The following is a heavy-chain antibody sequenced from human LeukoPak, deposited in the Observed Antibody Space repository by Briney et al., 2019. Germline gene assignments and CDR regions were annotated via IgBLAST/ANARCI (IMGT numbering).Heavy chain of an antibody. CDR1: GYSFTTYW. J-gene: IGHJ4*02. D-gene: IGHD6-13*01. Sequence: VESLKISCRVSGYSFTTYWIGWVRQMPGKGLEWMGVIFPADSDTRYSPSFQGQVTISADKSISTAYLQWSSLKASDTAMYYCASVYSSTSWDYWGQGTLVTVSS. CDR3: ASVYSSTSWDY. CDR2: IFPADSDT. V-gene: IGHV5-51*01.